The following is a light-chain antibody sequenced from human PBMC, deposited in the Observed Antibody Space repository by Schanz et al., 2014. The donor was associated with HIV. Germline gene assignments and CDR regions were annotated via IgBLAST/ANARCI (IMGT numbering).Light chain of an antibody. V-gene: IGLV1-44*01. CDR3: TTWDDSLNGWV. Sequence: QSVLTQPPSASGTPGQRVTISCSGSSSNIGRNFPPWHHRPPGTAPKLLIYNSYNRPSGVPDRFSGSSSGTSASLAISGLQSEDEADYYCTTWDDSLNGWVFGGGTKLTVL. CDR1: SSNIGRNF. CDR2: NSY. J-gene: IGLJ3*02.